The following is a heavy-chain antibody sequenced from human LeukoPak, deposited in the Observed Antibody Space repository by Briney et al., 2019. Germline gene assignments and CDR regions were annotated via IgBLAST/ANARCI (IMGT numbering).Heavy chain of an antibody. CDR1: GFTFSSYA. D-gene: IGHD2-15*01. J-gene: IGHJ4*02. CDR2: ISGSGGST. V-gene: IGHV3-23*01. CDR3: AKDRSGYCSGGSCYHFDY. Sequence: GGSLRLSCAASGFTFSSYAMSWVRQAPGKGLEWVSAISGSGGSTYYADSVKGRFTISRDNSKNTLYLQMNSLRAEDTAVYYCAKDRSGYCSGGSCYHFDYWGQGTLVTVSS.